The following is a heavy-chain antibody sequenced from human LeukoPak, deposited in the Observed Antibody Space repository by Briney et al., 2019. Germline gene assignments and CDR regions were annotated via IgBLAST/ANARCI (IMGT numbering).Heavy chain of an antibody. D-gene: IGHD3-3*01. Sequence: GGSLRLSCAASGFTFSKAWMSWVRQAPGKGLEWVGRIKSKTDGGTTDYAAPVKGRFTISRDDSKNTLYLQMNSLKTEDTAVYYCTTENNDFWSGYYHYYYYMDVWGKGTTVTVSS. J-gene: IGHJ6*03. CDR2: IKSKTDGGTT. CDR3: TTENNDFWSGYYHYYYYMDV. V-gene: IGHV3-15*01. CDR1: GFTFSKAW.